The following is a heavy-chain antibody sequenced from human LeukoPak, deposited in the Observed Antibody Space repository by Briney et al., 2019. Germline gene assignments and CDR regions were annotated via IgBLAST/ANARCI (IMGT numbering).Heavy chain of an antibody. CDR3: ARSSSWYYYYMDV. V-gene: IGHV4-59*01. D-gene: IGHD6-13*01. Sequence: SETLSLTCTVSGGSISSYYWSWIRQPPGKGLEWIGYIYYSGSTNYKPSLKSRVTISVDTSKNQFSLKLNSVTAADTAVYYCARSSSWYYYYMDVWGKGTTVTISS. CDR2: IYYSGST. CDR1: GGSISSYY. J-gene: IGHJ6*03.